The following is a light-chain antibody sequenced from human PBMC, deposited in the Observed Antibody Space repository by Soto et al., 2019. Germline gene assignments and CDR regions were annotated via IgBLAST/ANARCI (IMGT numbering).Light chain of an antibody. CDR3: QQYYSTPCA. Sequence: AIRMTQSPSSLSASTGDRVTITCRASQGISSYLAWYQQKPGKAPKLLIYAASTLQSGVPSRFSGSGSGTDFTLTISCLQSEDFATYYCQQYYSTPCAFGQGTKVDIK. J-gene: IGKJ1*01. V-gene: IGKV1-8*01. CDR1: QGISSY. CDR2: AAS.